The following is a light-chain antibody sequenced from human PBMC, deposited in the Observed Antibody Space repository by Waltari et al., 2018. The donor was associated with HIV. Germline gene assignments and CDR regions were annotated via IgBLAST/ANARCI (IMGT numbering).Light chain of an antibody. CDR3: QQYNNWPWT. CDR1: QSVNNN. J-gene: IGKJ1*01. V-gene: IGKV3-15*01. Sequence: DIVMTQSPATLSVSPGERATLSCRASQSVNNNLAWYQQKPGRAPRLLTYGASNRATGIPARFSGSGSRTEFTLTISSLQSEDFAVYYCQQYNNWPWTFGQGTKVEIK. CDR2: GAS.